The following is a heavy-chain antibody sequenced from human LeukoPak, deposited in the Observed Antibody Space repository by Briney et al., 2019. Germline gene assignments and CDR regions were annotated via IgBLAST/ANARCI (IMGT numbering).Heavy chain of an antibody. Sequence: PGGSLRLSCAASGFTFSSYWVSWVRQAPGKGLEWVANIKQDGSEKYYVDSVKGRFTISRDNAKNSLYLQMNSLRAEDTAVYYCARHYYDFWSGYYTQNFYFDYWGQGTLVTVSS. CDR2: IKQDGSEK. D-gene: IGHD3-3*01. V-gene: IGHV3-7*01. CDR1: GFTFSSYW. J-gene: IGHJ4*02. CDR3: ARHYYDFWSGYYTQNFYFDY.